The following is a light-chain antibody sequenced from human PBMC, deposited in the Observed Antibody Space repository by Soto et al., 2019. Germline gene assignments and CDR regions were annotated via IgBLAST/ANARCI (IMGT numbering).Light chain of an antibody. V-gene: IGKV3-11*01. CDR1: QHIDVY. Sequence: IVLTQSPATLSLSPGERATLSCRASQHIDVYLDWLQQKPGQSPRLLIFDASARATGTPTRFSGSGSGTDFTLTISSLEPEDFAVYYCQQRGDWPLTFGPGTKVDI. CDR2: DAS. CDR3: QQRGDWPLT. J-gene: IGKJ3*01.